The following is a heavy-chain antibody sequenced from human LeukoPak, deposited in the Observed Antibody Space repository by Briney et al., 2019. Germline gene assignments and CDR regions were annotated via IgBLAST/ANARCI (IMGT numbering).Heavy chain of an antibody. CDR2: IWYDGSNR. CDR3: ARIYYDSSGLEIFDY. J-gene: IGHJ4*02. D-gene: IGHD3-22*01. V-gene: IGHV3-33*01. CDR1: GFSFSSYG. Sequence: PGRSLRLSCAASGFSFSSYGMHWVRQAAGKGLEWVAVIWYDGSNRYYADSVKGRFTISRDNSKNTLYLQMNSLKAEDTAVYYCARIYYDSSGLEIFDYWGQGTLVTVSS.